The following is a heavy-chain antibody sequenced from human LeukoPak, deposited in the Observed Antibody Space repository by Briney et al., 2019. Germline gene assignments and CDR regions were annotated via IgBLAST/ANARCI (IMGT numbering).Heavy chain of an antibody. J-gene: IGHJ3*02. V-gene: IGHV1-69*01. CDR3: AREERGSGYDGAFDI. Sequence: GSSVKVSCKASGGTFSSYAISWVRQAPGQGLEWMGGITPIFGTANFAQKFQGRVTITADESTSTVYMELSSLRSKDTAVYYCAREERGSGYDGAFDIWGQGTMVTVSS. CDR2: ITPIFGTA. D-gene: IGHD5-12*01. CDR1: GGTFSSYA.